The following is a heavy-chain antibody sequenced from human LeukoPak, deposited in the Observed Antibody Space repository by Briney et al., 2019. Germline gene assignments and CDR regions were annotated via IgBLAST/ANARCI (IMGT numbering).Heavy chain of an antibody. J-gene: IGHJ4*02. D-gene: IGHD1-26*01. Sequence: SETLSLTCTVSGYSISSGYYWGCIRQPPGKGLEWIGSIYYSGSTYYNPSLKSRVTISVDTSKNQFSLKLSSVTAADTAVYYCARDGSGSYLGYAFVSLDYWGQGTLVTVSS. V-gene: IGHV4-38-2*02. CDR3: ARDGSGSYLGYAFVSLDY. CDR2: IYYSGST. CDR1: GYSISSGYY.